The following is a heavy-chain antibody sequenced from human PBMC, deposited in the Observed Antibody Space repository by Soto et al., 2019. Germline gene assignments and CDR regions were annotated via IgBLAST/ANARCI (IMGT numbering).Heavy chain of an antibody. Sequence: SETLSLTCAVSSGSISSSNWWSWVRQPPGKGLEWIGEIYHSGSTNYNPSLKSRVTISVDKSKNQFSLKLSSVTAADTAVYYCARAKTIFGDDDYYYYMDVWGKGTTVTVAS. D-gene: IGHD3-3*01. CDR3: ARAKTIFGDDDYYYYMDV. J-gene: IGHJ6*03. CDR1: SGSISSSNW. V-gene: IGHV4-4*02. CDR2: IYHSGST.